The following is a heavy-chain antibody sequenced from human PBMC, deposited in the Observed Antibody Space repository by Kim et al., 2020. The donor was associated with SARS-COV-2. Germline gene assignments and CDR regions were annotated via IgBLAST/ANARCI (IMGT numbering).Heavy chain of an antibody. CDR2: IYHSGST. CDR1: GYSISSGYY. D-gene: IGHD6-13*01. J-gene: IGHJ4*02. V-gene: IGHV4-38-2*02. CDR3: AREIAAAGTSVFDY. Sequence: SETLSLTCTVSGYSISSGYYWGWIRQPPGKGLEWIGSIYHSGSTYYNPSLKSRVTISVDTSKNQFSLKLSSVTAADTAVYYCAREIAAAGTSVFDYWGQG.